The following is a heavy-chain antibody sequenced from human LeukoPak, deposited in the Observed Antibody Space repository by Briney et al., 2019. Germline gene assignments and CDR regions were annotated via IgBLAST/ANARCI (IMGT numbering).Heavy chain of an antibody. D-gene: IGHD2-15*01. CDR3: VRSSTYHLFDD. Sequence: PSETLSLTCAVYGGSFSGYYWSWIRQPPGKGLEWIGYMYYSGSTNYNPSLKSRVTISVDTSKNQFSLKLSSVTAADTAVYYCVRSSTYHLFDDWGQGTLVTVSS. CDR1: GGSFSGYY. V-gene: IGHV4-59*08. J-gene: IGHJ4*02. CDR2: MYYSGST.